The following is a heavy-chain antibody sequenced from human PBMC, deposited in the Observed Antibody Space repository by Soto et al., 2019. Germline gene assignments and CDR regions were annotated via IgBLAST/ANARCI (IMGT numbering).Heavy chain of an antibody. V-gene: IGHV1-3*01. CDR1: GYTFTSYA. J-gene: IGHJ2*01. Sequence: ASVKVSCKASGYTFTSYAMHWVRQAPGQRLEWTGWINAGSGNTKYSQKFQGRVTITRDTSASTSYMELSSLRSEDTAVYYCAKWAAAGTDWYFDLWGRGTLVTVSS. D-gene: IGHD6-13*01. CDR3: AKWAAAGTDWYFDL. CDR2: INAGSGNT.